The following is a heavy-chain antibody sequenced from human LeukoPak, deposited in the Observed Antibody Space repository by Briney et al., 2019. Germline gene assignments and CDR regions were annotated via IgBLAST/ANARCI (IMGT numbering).Heavy chain of an antibody. CDR2: ISAYNGNT. D-gene: IGHD2-2*01. J-gene: IGHJ3*02. CDR1: GYTFTDYY. V-gene: IGHV1-18*04. Sequence: ASVKVSCKASGYTFTDYYMYWVRQAPGQGLEWMGWISAYNGNTNYAQNLQGRVTMTTDTSTSTAYLELKSLSSDDTAVYYCARASGSYCSSTSCNDAFDIRGQGTMVTVSS. CDR3: ARASGSYCSSTSCNDAFDI.